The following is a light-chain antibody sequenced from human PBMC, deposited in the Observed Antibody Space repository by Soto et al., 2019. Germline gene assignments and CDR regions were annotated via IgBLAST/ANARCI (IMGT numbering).Light chain of an antibody. CDR1: ESMSNC. Sequence: DIQMTQSPSTLSASLGDRVTITCRASESMSNCLAWYQQKPGKAPNLLISGASSLPSGVPSRFSGSGSGTEFTLTITSLQHDDFATYYCQQYNTSLTFGGGTKVDIK. CDR2: GAS. V-gene: IGKV1-5*01. CDR3: QQYNTSLT. J-gene: IGKJ4*01.